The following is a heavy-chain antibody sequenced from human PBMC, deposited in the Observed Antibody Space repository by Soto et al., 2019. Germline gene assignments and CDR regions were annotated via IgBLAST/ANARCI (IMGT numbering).Heavy chain of an antibody. CDR2: LSGSGGTT. D-gene: IGHD3-10*01. J-gene: IGHJ4*02. CDR1: RFPFSTYA. Sequence: XESLLLSCSTSRFPFSTYAMNWVRQAPGKGLEWVSALSGSGGTTYYADSVRGRFTISRDNSKNTLFLQMSSLRAEDTALYYCAKQRAGYGSGSDTFYFDFWGQGTLVTVSS. CDR3: AKQRAGYGSGSDTFYFDF. V-gene: IGHV3-23*01.